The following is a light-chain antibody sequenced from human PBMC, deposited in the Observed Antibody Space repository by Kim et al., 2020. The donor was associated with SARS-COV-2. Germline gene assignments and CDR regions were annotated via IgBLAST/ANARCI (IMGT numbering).Light chain of an antibody. V-gene: IGKV3-20*01. CDR3: QEYGTSPYT. Sequence: EIVLTQSPDTLSLSPGERATLSCRASQTVSSNYLAWYQQKPGQAPRLLFYGASNRATGIPDRFSGSGSGTDFTLTISRLEPEDSAVFYCQEYGTSPYTFGQGTKLEI. CDR1: QTVSSNY. J-gene: IGKJ2*01. CDR2: GAS.